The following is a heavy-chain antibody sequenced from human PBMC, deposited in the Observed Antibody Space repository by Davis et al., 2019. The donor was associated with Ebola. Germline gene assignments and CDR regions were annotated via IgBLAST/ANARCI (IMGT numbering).Heavy chain of an antibody. D-gene: IGHD2-15*01. CDR3: ARGRARIDY. CDR1: GGSISSSNW. J-gene: IGHJ4*02. V-gene: IGHV4-4*02. CDR2: IYHSGST. Sequence: MPSETLSLTCAVSGGSISSSNWWSWVRPPPGKGLEWIGEIYHSGSTNYNPSLKSRVTISVDTSKNQFSLKLSSVTAADTAVYYCARGRARIDYWGQGTLVTVSS.